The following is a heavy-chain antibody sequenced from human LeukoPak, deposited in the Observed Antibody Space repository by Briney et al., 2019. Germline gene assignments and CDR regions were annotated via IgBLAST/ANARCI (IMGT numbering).Heavy chain of an antibody. D-gene: IGHD6-6*01. J-gene: IGHJ4*02. Sequence: PGGSLRLSCAASGFTFSSYGMHWVRQAPGKGLEWVAFIRYDGSNKYYADSVKGRFTISRDNSKNTLYLQMNSLRAEDTAVYYCAKDWGRYSSSSMYVDYWGQGTLVTVSS. CDR1: GFTFSSYG. CDR2: IRYDGSNK. CDR3: AKDWGRYSSSSMYVDY. V-gene: IGHV3-30*02.